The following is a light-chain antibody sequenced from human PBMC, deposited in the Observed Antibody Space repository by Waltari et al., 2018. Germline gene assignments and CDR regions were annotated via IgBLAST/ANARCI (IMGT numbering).Light chain of an antibody. J-gene: IGKJ1*01. CDR3: MQTLQAPWT. V-gene: IGKV2-28*01. CDR2: LGS. CDR1: QSLLDSDGYTH. Sequence: DIVMTQIPLSLPVTPGEPASMSCRSSQSLLDSDGYTHLHWYLQRSGQSPQLLIYLGSDRASGVPDRFGGSWSDTDFTLKISRVEAEDVGIYYCMQTLQAPWTFGQGTKVEIK.